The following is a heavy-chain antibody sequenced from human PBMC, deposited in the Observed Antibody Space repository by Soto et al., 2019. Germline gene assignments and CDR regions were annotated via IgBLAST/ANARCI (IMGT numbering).Heavy chain of an antibody. J-gene: IGHJ4*02. D-gene: IGHD2-15*01. CDR1: AFTFSSYA. V-gene: IGHV3-23*01. CDR2: VSTGGST. CDR3: AKRRGAGGHFDY. Sequence: PGRSLRLSCAASAFTFSSYAMGWVRPGPGKGREWVAVVSTGGSTHYADSVRGRFTISRDNSKNTLSLQMNSLTAEDTAVYFCAKRRGAGGHFDYWGQGALVTVSS.